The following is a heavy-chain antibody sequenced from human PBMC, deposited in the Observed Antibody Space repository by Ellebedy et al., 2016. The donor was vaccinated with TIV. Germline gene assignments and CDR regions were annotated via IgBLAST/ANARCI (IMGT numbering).Heavy chain of an antibody. CDR1: GYTFTSYY. V-gene: IGHV1-46*01. CDR2: INPTAGST. D-gene: IGHD1-1*01. CDR3: AREFPKTGYFDY. Sequence: AASVKVSCKASGYTFTSYYMHWVRQAPGQGLEWRGIINPTAGSTSSAQKFQGRITLTRDTYTSTDYMDLSRLGPEDTAVYDCAREFPKTGYFDYWGQGTLVTVSS. J-gene: IGHJ4*02.